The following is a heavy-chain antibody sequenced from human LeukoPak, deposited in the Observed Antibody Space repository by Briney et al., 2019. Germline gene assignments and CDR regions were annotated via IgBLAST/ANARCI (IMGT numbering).Heavy chain of an antibody. V-gene: IGHV3-30*02. J-gene: IGHJ6*03. CDR1: GFTFSSYG. Sequence: GGSLRLSCAASGFTFSSYGMHWVRQAPGKRLEWVAFIRYDGNTKYYADSVKGRFTISRDNSKSTLYLQMNSLRGDDTAVYYCVKDCPGDSSPEGVCHYYMDVWGKGTTVTVSS. CDR2: IRYDGNTK. D-gene: IGHD6-13*01. CDR3: VKDCPGDSSPEGVCHYYMDV.